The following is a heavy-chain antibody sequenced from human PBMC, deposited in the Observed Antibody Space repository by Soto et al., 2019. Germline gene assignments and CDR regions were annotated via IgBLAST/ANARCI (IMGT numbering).Heavy chain of an antibody. Sequence: GESLKISCKGSGYSFTTYWIGWVRQMPGKGLEWMGIIHPGDYDTRYSPSVQGQVTISADRSISTAYLQWSGLKATDTAMYYCASLSLLPKGFDYWGQGTLVTVSS. D-gene: IGHD3-22*01. V-gene: IGHV5-51*01. J-gene: IGHJ4*02. CDR1: GYSFTTYW. CDR3: ASLSLLPKGFDY. CDR2: IHPGDYDT.